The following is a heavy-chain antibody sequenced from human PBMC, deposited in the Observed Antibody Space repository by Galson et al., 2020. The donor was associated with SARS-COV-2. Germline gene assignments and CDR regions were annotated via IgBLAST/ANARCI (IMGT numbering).Heavy chain of an antibody. CDR2: ISYDGTTK. Sequence: GGSLRLSCAASGFTLRSSAMPWVRQAPGKGLEWVAIISYDGTTKYNSDSVKGRFTISRDISKNTLFLQMNSLRPEDTAVYYCARETDDYTSSWYDYCGQGTLVTVSS. V-gene: IGHV3-30*04. CDR1: GFTLRSSA. CDR3: ARETDDYTSSWYDY. J-gene: IGHJ4*02. D-gene: IGHD6-13*01.